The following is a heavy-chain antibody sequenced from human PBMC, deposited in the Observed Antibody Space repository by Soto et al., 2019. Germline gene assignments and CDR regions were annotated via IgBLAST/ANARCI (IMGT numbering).Heavy chain of an antibody. J-gene: IGHJ4*02. V-gene: IGHV1-46*01. CDR3: AILEPYYLDY. CDR1: GYTFTSYY. D-gene: IGHD2-15*01. CDR2: INPSGGSA. Sequence: GASVKVSCKPSGYTFTSYYLHWVRQAPGQGLEWMGIINPSGGSASYAQKFQGRLTMTSDASTSTVFMELSSLRSEDSAMYYCAILEPYYLDYWGQGTLVTVSS.